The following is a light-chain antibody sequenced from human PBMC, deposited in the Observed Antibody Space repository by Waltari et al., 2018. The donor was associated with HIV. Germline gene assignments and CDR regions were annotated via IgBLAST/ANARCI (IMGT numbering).Light chain of an antibody. Sequence: DIQLTQSPSFLSASAGDRVIITCRASLGVRGYVAWYQQKPGKAPKLLIYGTSILQGGVPSRFTGRGSGTEFTLTINSLQPEDSATYYCQQLRTFGQGTNVEIK. CDR2: GTS. J-gene: IGKJ1*01. CDR3: QQLRT. V-gene: IGKV1-9*01. CDR1: LGVRGY.